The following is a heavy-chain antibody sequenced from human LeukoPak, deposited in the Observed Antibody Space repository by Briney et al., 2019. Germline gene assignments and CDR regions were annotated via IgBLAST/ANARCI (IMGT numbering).Heavy chain of an antibody. Sequence: PSGTLSLTCAVPGGSISSSNWWSWVRQPPGKGLEWIGEIYHSGSTNYNPSLKSRVTISVDKSKNQFSLKLSSVTAADTAVYYCASSSGYYLPFDYWGQGTLVTVSS. V-gene: IGHV4-4*02. D-gene: IGHD3-22*01. CDR3: ASSSGYYLPFDY. CDR2: IYHSGST. CDR1: GGSISSSNW. J-gene: IGHJ4*02.